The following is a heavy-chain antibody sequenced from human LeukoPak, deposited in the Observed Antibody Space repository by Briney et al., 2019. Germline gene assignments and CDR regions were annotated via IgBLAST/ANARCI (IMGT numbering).Heavy chain of an antibody. CDR2: IYSGGST. J-gene: IGHJ4*02. V-gene: IGHV3-53*01. Sequence: GGSLRLSCAASGFTVSSNYMNWVRQAPGKGLEWVSVIYSGGSTYYADYVKGRFTISRDNSKNTLYLQMNSLRAEDTAVYYCARGTHCSSTSCYDQFDYWGQGTLVTVSS. D-gene: IGHD2-2*01. CDR3: ARGTHCSSTSCYDQFDY. CDR1: GFTVSSNY.